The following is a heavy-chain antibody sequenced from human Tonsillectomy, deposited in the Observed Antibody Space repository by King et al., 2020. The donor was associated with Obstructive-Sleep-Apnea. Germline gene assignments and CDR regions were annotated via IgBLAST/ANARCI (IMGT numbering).Heavy chain of an antibody. V-gene: IGHV3-21*01. D-gene: IGHD3-9*01. J-gene: IGHJ6*02. CDR1: GFNFSTYN. CDR3: ARGDYDMLTGYYNVEPYYCYFGMDV. CDR2: ISSSSSYI. Sequence: EVQLVESGGGLVKPGGSLRLSCAASGFNFSTYNMNWVRQAPGKGLEWVSSISSSSSYIYYADSVKGRFTISRDNAKNSLYLQMNSLRAEDTAVYYFARGDYDMLTGYYNVEPYYCYFGMDVWGQGTTVTVSS.